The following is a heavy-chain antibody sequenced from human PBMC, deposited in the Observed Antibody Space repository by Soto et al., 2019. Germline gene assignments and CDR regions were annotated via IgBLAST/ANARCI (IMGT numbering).Heavy chain of an antibody. D-gene: IGHD1-1*01. J-gene: IGHJ6*02. V-gene: IGHV1-69*13. CDR2: IIPIFGTA. CDR3: ARDISTGSTDGMDV. Sequence: GASVKVSCKACGGTISSYAISWVRQAPGQGLEWMGGIIPIFGTANYAQKFQGRVTITADESTSTAYMELSSLRSEDTAVYYCARDISTGSTDGMDVWGQGTTVTVSS. CDR1: GGTISSYA.